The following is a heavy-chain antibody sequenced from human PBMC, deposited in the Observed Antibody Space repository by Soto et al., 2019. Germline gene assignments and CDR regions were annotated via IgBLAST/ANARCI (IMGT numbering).Heavy chain of an antibody. CDR3: AKDTSYSSDSPLIDY. D-gene: IGHD6-19*01. V-gene: IGHV3-9*01. CDR1: GFTFDDYA. CDR2: ISWNSGSI. J-gene: IGHJ4*02. Sequence: PGGSLRLSCAASGFTFDDYAMHWVRQAPGKGLEWVSGISWNSGSIGYADSVKGRFTISRDNAKNSLYLQMNSLRAEDTALYYCAKDTSYSSDSPLIDYWGQGTLVTVSS.